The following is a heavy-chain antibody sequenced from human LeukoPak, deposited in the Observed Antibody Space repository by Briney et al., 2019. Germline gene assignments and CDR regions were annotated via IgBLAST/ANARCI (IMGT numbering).Heavy chain of an antibody. D-gene: IGHD1-26*01. CDR2: INPNSSGT. CDR3: ARVSFSGSYYPHDAFDI. V-gene: IGHV1-2*02. CDR1: GYTFTGYY. J-gene: IGHJ3*02. Sequence: ASVKVSCKASGYTFTGYYMHWGRQAPGQGLEWMGWINPNSSGTNYAQKFQGRVTMTRDTSISTAYMELSRLRSDDTAVYYCARVSFSGSYYPHDAFDIWGQGTMVTVSS.